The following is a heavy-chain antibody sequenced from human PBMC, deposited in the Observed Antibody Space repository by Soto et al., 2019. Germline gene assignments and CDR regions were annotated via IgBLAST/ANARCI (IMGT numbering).Heavy chain of an antibody. V-gene: IGHV5-10-1*01. CDR1: GYNFDSYW. Sequence: GGSLKISCKGSGYNFDSYWINWVRQTPGKGLEWMGRIDPIDSKTKYSPSLEGHITISVDKSISTTYLQWSSLKASDTAIYYCARRIAAAGGYYYYAFDVWGQGTAVTVSS. CDR3: ARRIAAAGGYYYYAFDV. J-gene: IGHJ6*02. CDR2: IDPIDSKT. D-gene: IGHD6-13*01.